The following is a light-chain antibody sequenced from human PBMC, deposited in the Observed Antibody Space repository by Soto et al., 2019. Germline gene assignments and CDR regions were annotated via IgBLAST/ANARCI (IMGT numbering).Light chain of an antibody. CDR2: GAS. V-gene: IGKV3-20*01. Sequence: EIVLTQSPGTLSLSPGERATLSSRASQSVSQNFLAWYQQKPGQAPRLLINGASSRATGIPDRFSGSGSGTDFSLTIDRLEPEDFAVYFCHQYGSSPPTFGGGTKVAIK. J-gene: IGKJ4*01. CDR1: QSVSQNF. CDR3: HQYGSSPPT.